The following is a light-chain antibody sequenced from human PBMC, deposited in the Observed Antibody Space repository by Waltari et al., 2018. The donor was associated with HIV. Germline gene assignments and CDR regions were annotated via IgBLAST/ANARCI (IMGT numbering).Light chain of an antibody. CDR2: RDN. CDR3: AVWDDSLTGVI. V-gene: IGLV1-47*01. J-gene: IGLJ2*01. CDR1: DSNLGRNY. Sequence: QSVLTQPPSASGTPGQRVSISCSGSDSNLGRNYVSWYQQVAGTAPKLLIYRDNQRPSGVSDRFSGSKSGSSASLAISGLRSEDEAAYFCAVWDDSLTGVIFGGKTKLTVL.